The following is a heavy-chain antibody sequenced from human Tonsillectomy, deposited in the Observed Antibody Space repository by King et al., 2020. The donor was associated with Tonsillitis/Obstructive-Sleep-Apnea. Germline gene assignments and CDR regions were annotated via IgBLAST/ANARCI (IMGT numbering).Heavy chain of an antibody. Sequence: VQLQQWDAGLLKPSETLSLTCAVYGGSFSGYYWSWIRQPPGKGLEWIGEIDHVGSTNYNPSLKSRVTISVDTSKNQISLKVRSVTAADTAVYYCAREKDGDCGMDVWGQGTTVTVSS. CDR3: AREKDGDCGMDV. D-gene: IGHD4-17*01. J-gene: IGHJ6*02. CDR1: GGSFSGYY. CDR2: IDHVGST. V-gene: IGHV4-34*01.